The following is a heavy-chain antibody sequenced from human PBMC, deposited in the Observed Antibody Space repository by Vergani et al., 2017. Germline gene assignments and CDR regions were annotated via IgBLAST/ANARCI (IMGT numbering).Heavy chain of an antibody. CDR2: ISSSSSTI. Sequence: EVQLVESGGGLVQPGGSLRLSCAASGFTFSSYSMNWVRQAPGKGLEWVSYISSSSSTIYYADSVKGRFTISRDNAKNALYLQMNSLRAEDTAVYYCARDYDILTGYYDYWGQGTLVTVSS. J-gene: IGHJ4*02. V-gene: IGHV3-48*04. CDR3: ARDYDILTGYYDY. CDR1: GFTFSSYS. D-gene: IGHD3-9*01.